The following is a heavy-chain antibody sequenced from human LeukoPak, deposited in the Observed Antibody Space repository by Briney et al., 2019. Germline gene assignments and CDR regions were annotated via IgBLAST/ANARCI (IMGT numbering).Heavy chain of an antibody. V-gene: IGHV3-7*05. J-gene: IGHJ2*01. CDR2: MNQEGCER. CDR3: ARDVGDLLGGPYRNYWYFAL. D-gene: IGHD3-3*01. CDR1: GFXLKNYW. Sequence: GGSLRLSCGASGFXLKNYWMSWVRQAPGKGLEWVANMNQEGCERYYVDAVRGRFTISRANAKNSLSLQMNSLRAEDTAVYYCARDVGDLLGGPYRNYWYFALWGRGTPVTVSS.